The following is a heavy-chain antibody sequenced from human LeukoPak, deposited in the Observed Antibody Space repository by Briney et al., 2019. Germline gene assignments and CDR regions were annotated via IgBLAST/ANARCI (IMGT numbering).Heavy chain of an antibody. CDR1: GYSFTSYW. V-gene: IGHV5-10-1*01. CDR3: ARGMTTVTTVYYGMDV. D-gene: IGHD4-17*01. J-gene: IGHJ6*04. Sequence: GESLRISCKGSGYSFTSYWISWVRQMPGKGLEWMGRIDPSDSYTNYSPSFQGHVTISADKSISTAYLQWSSLKASDTAVYYCARGMTTVTTVYYGMDVWGKGTTVTVSS. CDR2: IDPSDSYT.